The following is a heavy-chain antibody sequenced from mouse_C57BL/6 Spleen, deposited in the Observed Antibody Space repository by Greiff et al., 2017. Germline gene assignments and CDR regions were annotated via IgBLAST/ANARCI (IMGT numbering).Heavy chain of an antibody. CDR2: IDPEDGDT. V-gene: IGHV14-1*01. D-gene: IGHD2-3*01. CDR3: TTLYDGYRLYAMDY. Sequence: VQLQQSGAELVRPGASVKLSCTASGFNIKDYYMHWVKQRPEQGLEWIGRIDPEDGDTEYAPKFQGKATMTADTSSNPAYLQLSSLTSEDTAVYYCTTLYDGYRLYAMDYWGQGTSVTVSS. J-gene: IGHJ4*01. CDR1: GFNIKDYY.